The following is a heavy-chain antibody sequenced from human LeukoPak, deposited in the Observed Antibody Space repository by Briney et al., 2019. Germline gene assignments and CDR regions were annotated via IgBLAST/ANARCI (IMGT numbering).Heavy chain of an antibody. Sequence: SETLSLTCAVYGGSFSGYYWSWIRQPPGKGLEWIGEINHRGSTNYNPSLKSRVTISVDTSKNQFSLKLSSVTAADTAVYYCARGRLYYYDSSGYYPTFDYWGQGTLVTVSS. CDR2: INHRGST. V-gene: IGHV4-34*01. D-gene: IGHD3-22*01. CDR3: ARGRLYYYDSSGYYPTFDY. CDR1: GGSFSGYY. J-gene: IGHJ4*02.